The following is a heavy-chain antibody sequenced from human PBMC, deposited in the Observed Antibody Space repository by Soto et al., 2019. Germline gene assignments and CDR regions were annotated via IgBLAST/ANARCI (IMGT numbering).Heavy chain of an antibody. D-gene: IGHD5-18*01. CDR3: ASETAMAYYFDY. Sequence: PVGSLRLSCAASGFTFDDYAMHWVRQAPGKGLEWVSGISWNSGSIGYADSVKGRFTISRDNAKNSLYLQMNSLRAEDTALYYCASETAMAYYFDYWGQGTLVTVSS. CDR1: GFTFDDYA. CDR2: ISWNSGSI. V-gene: IGHV3-9*01. J-gene: IGHJ4*02.